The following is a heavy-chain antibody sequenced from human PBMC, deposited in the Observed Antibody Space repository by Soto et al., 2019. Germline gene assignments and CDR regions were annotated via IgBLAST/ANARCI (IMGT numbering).Heavy chain of an antibody. V-gene: IGHV3-53*05. Sequence: TGGSLRISCAASGFSVSSSHMIWVRQAPGKGLEWVSVIYSGGATYYAVSVKGRFTISRDRSKNTVYLQMKSLRAEDTAVYYCARDSYYYDSSGYYTFDHWGQGTLVTVSS. D-gene: IGHD3-22*01. J-gene: IGHJ4*02. CDR3: ARDSYYYDSSGYYTFDH. CDR2: IYSGGAT. CDR1: GFSVSSSH.